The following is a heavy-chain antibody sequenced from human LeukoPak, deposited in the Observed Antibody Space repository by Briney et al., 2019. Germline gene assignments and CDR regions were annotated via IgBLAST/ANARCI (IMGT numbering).Heavy chain of an antibody. J-gene: IGHJ4*02. CDR1: GGSISSYY. Sequence: PSETLSLTCTVSGGSISSYYWSWIRQPAGKGLEWIGRIYTSGSTNYNPSPKSRVTMSVDTSKNQFSLKLSSVTAADTAVYYCASRSIAAAGAWYFDYWGQGTLVTVSS. D-gene: IGHD6-13*01. V-gene: IGHV4-4*07. CDR2: IYTSGST. CDR3: ASRSIAAAGAWYFDY.